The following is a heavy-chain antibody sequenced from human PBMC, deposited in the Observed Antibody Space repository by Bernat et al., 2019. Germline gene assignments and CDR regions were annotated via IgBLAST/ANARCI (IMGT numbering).Heavy chain of an antibody. D-gene: IGHD5-12*01. CDR2: IRYDGSNK. CDR3: EKDMRTVDIVATIPLGNY. V-gene: IGHV3-30*02. Sequence: QVQLVESGGGVVQPGGSLRLSCAASGFTFSSYGMHWVRQAPGKGLEWVAFIRYDGSNKYYADSVKGRFTISRDNSKNTLYLQMNSLRAEDTAVYYCEKDMRTVDIVATIPLGNYWGQGTLVTVSS. CDR1: GFTFSSYG. J-gene: IGHJ4*02.